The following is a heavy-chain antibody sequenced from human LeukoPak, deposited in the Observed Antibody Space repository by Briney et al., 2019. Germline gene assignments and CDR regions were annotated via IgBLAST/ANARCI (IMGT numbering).Heavy chain of an antibody. Sequence: GGFLRLSCAASGFTFSDYWMIWVRQAPGKGLEWVADIKYDSSDRFYVGSVKGRFTISRDNTQNSVFLQMNSLRAEDTAVYYCARLMTEAGTYSYYFDKWGQGTLVTVSS. J-gene: IGHJ4*02. CDR2: IKYDSSDR. D-gene: IGHD6-19*01. V-gene: IGHV3-7*01. CDR1: GFTFSDYW. CDR3: ARLMTEAGTYSYYFDK.